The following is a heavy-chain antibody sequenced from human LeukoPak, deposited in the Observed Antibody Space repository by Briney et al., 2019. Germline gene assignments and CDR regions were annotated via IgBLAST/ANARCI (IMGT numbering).Heavy chain of an antibody. V-gene: IGHV4-31*02. CDR3: ARAPRDTNSWYYFDY. D-gene: IGHD5-18*01. CDR1: GGSISSGDYY. Sequence: SQTLSLTCTVSGGSISSGDYYWSWIRQRPGKGLEWIGYIYYSGDTYYNPSLKSRVTISVDTSKNQFSLKLSSVTAADTAVYYCARAPRDTNSWYYFDYWGQGTLVSVSS. CDR2: IYYSGDT. J-gene: IGHJ4*02.